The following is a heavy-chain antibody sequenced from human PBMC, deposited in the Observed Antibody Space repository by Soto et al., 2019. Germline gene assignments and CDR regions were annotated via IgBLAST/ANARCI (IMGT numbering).Heavy chain of an antibody. CDR1: GFTFSSYA. J-gene: IGHJ4*02. CDR3: ARTRYGYVDY. Sequence: QVQLVESGGGVVQPGRSLRLSCAASGFTFSSYAMHWVRQAPGKGLEWVAVISYDGSNKYYADSVKGRFTIFRDNSKNTLYLQMNSLRAEDTAVYYCARTRYGYVDYWGQGTLVTVSS. D-gene: IGHD5-18*01. CDR2: ISYDGSNK. V-gene: IGHV3-30-3*01.